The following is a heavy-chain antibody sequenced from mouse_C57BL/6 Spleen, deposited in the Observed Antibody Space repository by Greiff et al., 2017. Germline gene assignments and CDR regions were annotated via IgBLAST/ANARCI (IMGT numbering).Heavy chain of an antibody. D-gene: IGHD1-1*01. CDR2: INPNNGGT. CDR3: ANYGSWFAY. Sequence: EVQLHQSGPELVKPGASVKISCKASGYTFTDYYMNWVKQSHGKSLEWIGDINPNNGGTSYNQKFKGKATLTVDKSSSTAYMERRSLTSEDSAVYYCANYGSWFAYWGQGTLVTVSA. CDR1: GYTFTDYY. J-gene: IGHJ3*01. V-gene: IGHV1-26*01.